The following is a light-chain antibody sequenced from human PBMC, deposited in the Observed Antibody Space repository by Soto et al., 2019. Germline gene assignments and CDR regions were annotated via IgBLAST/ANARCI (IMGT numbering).Light chain of an antibody. CDR1: QSVSSNY. Sequence: EMVLTQSPGTLSLSPGERAALSCRASQSVSSNYLAWYQQKPGQGPRLLIYGASNRATGIPDRFSGSGSGTDFTLTISRPEPEDFAVYYCHQYGSSPSTFGQGTKVDIK. J-gene: IGKJ1*01. CDR3: HQYGSSPST. CDR2: GAS. V-gene: IGKV3-20*01.